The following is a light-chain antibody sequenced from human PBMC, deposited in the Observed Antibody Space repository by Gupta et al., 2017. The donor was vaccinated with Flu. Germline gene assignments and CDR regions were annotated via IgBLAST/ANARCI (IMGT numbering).Light chain of an antibody. CDR2: EVS. CDR3: ISYTSSSTWV. Sequence: ALTPPASVSASPGQSMTISCTGTSSDVGGYNYVSWYQQHTDKAPKVLIYEVSKRPSGVSSRFSGSKSGNTASLTISGLQAEDEADYYCISYTSSSTWVFGGGTKLTVL. J-gene: IGLJ3*02. CDR1: SSDVGGYNY. V-gene: IGLV2-14*01.